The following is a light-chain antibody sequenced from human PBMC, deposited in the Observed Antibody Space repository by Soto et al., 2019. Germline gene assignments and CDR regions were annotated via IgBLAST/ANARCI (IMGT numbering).Light chain of an antibody. CDR2: AAF. CDR1: QSISSF. CDR3: QQSYSTPRT. V-gene: IGKV1-39*01. J-gene: IGKJ1*01. Sequence: DIPMTQSPSSLSASVGDRVTITCRASQSISSFLNWYQQKPGKAPELLIYAAFNLQSGVPSRFSGSGSGTDFTLTISSLQPEDFATYYCQQSYSTPRTFGQGTKVEIK.